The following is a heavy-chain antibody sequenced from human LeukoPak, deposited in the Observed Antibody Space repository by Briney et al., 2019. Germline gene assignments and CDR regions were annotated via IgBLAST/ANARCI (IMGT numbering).Heavy chain of an antibody. CDR2: ISWNSGSI. J-gene: IGHJ3*02. CDR1: GFTLFDFC. CDR3: AKDGGSYNLYAFNI. V-gene: IGHV3-9*01. Sequence: GGVLRIFCAGPGFTLFDFCMDWGRQAPGEGLGWGSGISWNSGSIGYADSVKGRFTISRDNAKNSLYLQMNSLRAEDTALYYCAKDGGSYNLYAFNIWGQGTMVTVSS. D-gene: IGHD1-26*01.